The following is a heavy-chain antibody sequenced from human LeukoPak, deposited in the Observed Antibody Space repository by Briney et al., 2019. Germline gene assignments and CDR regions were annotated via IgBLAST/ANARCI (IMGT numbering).Heavy chain of an antibody. Sequence: QTGGSLRLSCTASGFSFSIYAMSWVRQAPGKGLEWVSGISGSGGSTYFADSVKGRFTISRDNSKNTVYLQMNSLRAEDTAVYYCAKDSSGKSKPQFDYWGQGTLVTVSS. CDR2: ISGSGGST. J-gene: IGHJ4*02. CDR3: AKDSSGKSKPQFDY. V-gene: IGHV3-23*01. CDR1: GFSFSIYA. D-gene: IGHD6-19*01.